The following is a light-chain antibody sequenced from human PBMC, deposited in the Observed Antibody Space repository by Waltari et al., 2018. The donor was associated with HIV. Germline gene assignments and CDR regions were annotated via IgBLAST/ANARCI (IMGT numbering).Light chain of an antibody. CDR2: GAS. Sequence: EVVLTQSPGTLSVSPGERATLSCRASRSVSSNLAWYQQKAGQAPRLLIYGASTRATGIPARFSGSGSGTEFTLTINSLQSEDFAVYYCQQYNTWLTFGGGTKVEI. J-gene: IGKJ4*02. CDR3: QQYNTWLT. CDR1: RSVSSN. V-gene: IGKV3-15*01.